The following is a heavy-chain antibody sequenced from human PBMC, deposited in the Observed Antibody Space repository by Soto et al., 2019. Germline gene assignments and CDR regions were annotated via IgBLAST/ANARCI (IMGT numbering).Heavy chain of an antibody. D-gene: IGHD3-9*01. J-gene: IGHJ5*02. Sequence: GGSLRLSCAASGFTVSNNYMSWVHQAPGEGLEWVSVIYNGGSTYYGDSMKGRVTMTTDISTSTSYLELRGLTSDDTAVYYCTKDAHFDDIYTGYFVNDLGGKGTPVTVSS. CDR1: GFTVSNNY. CDR3: TKDAHFDDIYTGYFVNDL. CDR2: IYNGGST. V-gene: IGHV3-53*05.